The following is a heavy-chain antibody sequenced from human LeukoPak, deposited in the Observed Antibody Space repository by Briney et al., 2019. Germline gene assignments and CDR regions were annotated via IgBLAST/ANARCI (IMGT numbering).Heavy chain of an antibody. J-gene: IGHJ4*02. CDR1: GFTVSSNY. V-gene: IGHV3-53*01. CDR3: AGTYYYDGSGYYLEY. CDR2: IYSGGST. D-gene: IGHD3-22*01. Sequence: GGSLRLSRAASGFTVSSNYMSWVRQAPGKGLEWVSVIYSGGSTYYADSVKGRFTISRDNSKNTLYLQMNSLRAEDTAVYYCAGTYYYDGSGYYLEYWGQGTLVTVSS.